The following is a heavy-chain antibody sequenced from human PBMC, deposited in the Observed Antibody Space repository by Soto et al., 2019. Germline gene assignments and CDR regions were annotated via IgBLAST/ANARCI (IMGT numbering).Heavy chain of an antibody. CDR3: ARDTHRTGTTLGWGLLRYGMDV. V-gene: IGHV1-46*01. J-gene: IGHJ6*02. CDR1: GYTFTSYY. CDR2: INPSGGST. Sequence: GASVKVSCKASGYTFTSYYMHWVRQAPGQGLEWMGIINPSGGSTSYAQKFQGRVTMTRDTSTSTVYMELSSLRSEDTAVYYCARDTHRTGTTLGWGLLRYGMDVGGQGTTVTVSS. D-gene: IGHD1-7*01.